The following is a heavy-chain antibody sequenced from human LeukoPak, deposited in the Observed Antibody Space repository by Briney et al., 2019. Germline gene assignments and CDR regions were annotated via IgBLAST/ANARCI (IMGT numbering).Heavy chain of an antibody. D-gene: IGHD1-7*01. CDR2: INGYNGNT. V-gene: IGHV1-18*01. CDR1: GYTFTSYG. CDR3: ARDWTYANYDFDI. J-gene: IGHJ3*02. Sequence: ASVKVSCKASGYTFTSYGISWVRHAPGQGLEWMGWINGYNGNTNYEQKLKGRVTMTTDTSTSKVYMELSSLRSEDTAVYYCARDWTYANYDFDIWGKGTMVTVSS.